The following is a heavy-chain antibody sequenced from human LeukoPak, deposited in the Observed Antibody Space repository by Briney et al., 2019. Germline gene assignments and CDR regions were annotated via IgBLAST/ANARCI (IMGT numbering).Heavy chain of an antibody. CDR1: GGSISSSSYY. V-gene: IGHV4-39*07. CDR2: IYYSGST. CDR3: ATLRGDYGDPGGYYVDY. J-gene: IGHJ4*02. Sequence: PSETLSLTCTVSGGSISSSSYYWGWIRQPPGKGLEWIGSIYYSGSTNYNPSLKSRVTISVDTSKDQFSLKLSSVTAADTAVYYCATLRGDYGDPGGYYVDYWGQGTLVTVSS. D-gene: IGHD4-17*01.